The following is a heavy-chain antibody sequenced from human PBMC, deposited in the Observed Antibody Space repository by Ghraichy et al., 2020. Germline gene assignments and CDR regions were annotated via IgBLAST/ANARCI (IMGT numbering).Heavy chain of an antibody. CDR3: ARRSLGLDY. D-gene: IGHD1-26*01. J-gene: IGHJ4*02. CDR1: GSTFSSPG. Sequence: ASVKVSCKASGSTFSSPGTTWDLVSPLQGVEWMGWISAYNGNTNYAQKLQGRVTMTTDTSTSTAYMELRSLRSDDTAVYYCARRSLGLDYWGQGTLVTVSS. CDR2: ISAYNGNT. V-gene: IGHV1-18*01.